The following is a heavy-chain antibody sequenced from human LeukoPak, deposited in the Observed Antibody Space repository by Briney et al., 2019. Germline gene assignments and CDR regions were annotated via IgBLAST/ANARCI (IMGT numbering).Heavy chain of an antibody. J-gene: IGHJ4*02. D-gene: IGHD4-23*01. CDR3: AKDGKYQIGRVFDY. V-gene: IGHV3-30*02. CDR1: GFTFSSYG. Sequence: GGSLRLSCAASGFTFSSYGMYWVRQAPGKGLEWVAFIRYDGSNKYYADSVKGRFTISRDNSKNTLDLQMKSLRAEDTAVYYCAKDGKYQIGRVFDYWGQGTLVTVSS. CDR2: IRYDGSNK.